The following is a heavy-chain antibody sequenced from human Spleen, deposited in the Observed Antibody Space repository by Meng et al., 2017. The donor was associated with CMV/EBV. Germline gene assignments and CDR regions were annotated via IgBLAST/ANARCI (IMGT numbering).Heavy chain of an antibody. CDR1: GFTFSDYY. V-gene: IGHV3-11*01. D-gene: IGHD3-3*01. CDR2: ISSTGSTI. Sequence: GESLKISCAASGFTFSDYYMSWIRQAPGKGLEWISYISSTGSTIYYADSVKGRFAISRVNPKNSLYLQMNSLRAEDTAVYYCARGWRQFDYWGQGTLVTVSS. J-gene: IGHJ4*02. CDR3: ARGWRQFDY.